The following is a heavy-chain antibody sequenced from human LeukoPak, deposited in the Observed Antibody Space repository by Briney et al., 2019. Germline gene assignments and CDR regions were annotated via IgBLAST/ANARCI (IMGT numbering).Heavy chain of an antibody. CDR1: GFTFSSYW. V-gene: IGHV3-9*03. J-gene: IGHJ5*02. CDR3: VKGSDSRLHTNCFDP. Sequence: SGGSLRLSCAAYGFTFSSYWMHWVRQAPGKGLEWVSGISWNSGNIAYADSVKGRFTISRDNAKNSLYLQMNSLRAEDMALYYCVKGSDSRLHTNCFDPWGQGTLVTVSS. CDR2: ISWNSGNI. D-gene: IGHD6-13*01.